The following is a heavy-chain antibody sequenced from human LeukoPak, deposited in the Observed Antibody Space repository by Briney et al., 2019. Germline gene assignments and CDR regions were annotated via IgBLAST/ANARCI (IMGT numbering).Heavy chain of an antibody. CDR2: IIPIFGIA. CDR1: GGTFSSYA. Sequence: ASVKVSCKASGGTFSSYAISWVRQAPGQGLEWMGRIIPIFGIANYAQKFQGRVTITADKSTNTAYMELSSLRSEDTAVYYCARDRDHLEPLHWFDPWGQGTLVTVSS. J-gene: IGHJ5*02. CDR3: ARDRDHLEPLHWFDP. D-gene: IGHD3-3*01. V-gene: IGHV1-69*04.